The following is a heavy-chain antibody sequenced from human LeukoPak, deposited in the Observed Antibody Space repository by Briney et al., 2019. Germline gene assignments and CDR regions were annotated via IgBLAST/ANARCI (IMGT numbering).Heavy chain of an antibody. CDR1: GFTISSYA. Sequence: GGSLRLSCAASGFTISSYAMHWVRQAPGKGLEWVAVISYDGSNKYYADSVKGRFTISRDNSKNTLYLQMNSLRAEDTAVYYCARDLGAFDIWGQGTMVTVSS. CDR2: ISYDGSNK. J-gene: IGHJ3*02. CDR3: ARDLGAFDI. V-gene: IGHV3-30-3*01.